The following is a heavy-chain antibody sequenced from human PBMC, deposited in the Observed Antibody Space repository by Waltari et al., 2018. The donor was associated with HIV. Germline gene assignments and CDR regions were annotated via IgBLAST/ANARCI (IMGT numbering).Heavy chain of an antibody. CDR3: ARSRAAAPGGSFFYPTDL. V-gene: IGHV4-31*11. D-gene: IGHD6-13*01. CDR1: VCSISSDPYE. J-gene: IGHJ6*02. CDR2: MSSDVDP. Sequence: QVQLQESGPGLVRPSETLTHTCAGSVCSISSDPYELSWIRQRTGKGLEWSCDMSSDVDPPSAPSLEMRVAISVDTSQNPLSLKMTSLTAADTAIYYCARSRAAAPGGSFFYPTDLWGQGTTVIVSS.